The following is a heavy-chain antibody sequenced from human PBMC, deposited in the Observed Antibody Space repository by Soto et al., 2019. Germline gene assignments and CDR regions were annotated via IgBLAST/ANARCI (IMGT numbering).Heavy chain of an antibody. J-gene: IGHJ4*02. Sequence: PSETLSLTCAVYGGSFSGYYWSWIRQPPGKGLEWIGEINHSGSTNYNPSLKSRVTISVDTSKNQFSLKLSSVTAADTAVYYCARLYLGAAVATYGEWGQGTLVTVSS. V-gene: IGHV4-34*01. CDR2: INHSGST. CDR3: ARLYLGAAVATYGE. D-gene: IGHD6-19*01. CDR1: GGSFSGYY.